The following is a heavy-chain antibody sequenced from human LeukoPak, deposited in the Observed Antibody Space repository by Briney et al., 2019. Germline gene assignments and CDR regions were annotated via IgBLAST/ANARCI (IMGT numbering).Heavy chain of an antibody. V-gene: IGHV1-69*04. J-gene: IGHJ5*02. CDR3: ARDNPDYYGSGSYSELGDPENWFDP. Sequence: SVKVSCKASGGTFSSYAISWVRQARGQGLEWMGRIIPILDIASYAQKFQGRVTIAADKSTSIAYMELSSLRSEDTAVYYCARDNPDYYGSGSYSELGDPENWFDPWGQGTQVTVSS. D-gene: IGHD3-10*01. CDR1: GGTFSSYA. CDR2: IIPILDIA.